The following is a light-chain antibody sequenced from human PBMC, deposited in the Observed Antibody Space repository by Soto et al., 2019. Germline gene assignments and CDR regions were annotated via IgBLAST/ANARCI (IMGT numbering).Light chain of an antibody. Sequence: EIVLTQSPATLSLSPWERATLSCRASQTVSNYLLWYQQKPGQAPRLLIYDASNRATGIPARFSGSGSETDFTLTISSLEPEDVAVYYCQQRMNWPLTFGQGTRLEI. CDR1: QTVSNY. CDR2: DAS. V-gene: IGKV3-11*01. J-gene: IGKJ5*01. CDR3: QQRMNWPLT.